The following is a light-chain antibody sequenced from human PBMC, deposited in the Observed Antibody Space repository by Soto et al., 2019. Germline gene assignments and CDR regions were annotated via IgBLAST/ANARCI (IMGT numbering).Light chain of an antibody. CDR1: SSDIGGYKH. V-gene: IGLV2-14*01. J-gene: IGLJ1*01. CDR3: SSYTTSSTQV. CDR2: EVS. Sequence: QSVLTQPASVPGSPGQSITISCTGTSSDIGGYKHVSWYQQHPGKAPKLMIYEVSNRPSGVSNRFSGSKSGNTASLTISGLQAEDEADYYCSSYTTSSTQVFGTGTKVTVL.